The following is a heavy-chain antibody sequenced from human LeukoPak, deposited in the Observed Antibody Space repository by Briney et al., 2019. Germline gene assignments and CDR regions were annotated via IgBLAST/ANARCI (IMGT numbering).Heavy chain of an antibody. D-gene: IGHD3-10*01. CDR3: ARTNMVRGVIAFGRWFDP. CDR2: ISAYNGNT. V-gene: IGHV1-18*01. CDR1: GYTFTSYG. J-gene: IGHJ5*02. Sequence: VASVKVSCKASGYTFTSYGISWVRQAPGQGLEWMGWISAYNGNTSYAQKLQGRVTMTTDTSTSTAYMELRSLRSDDTAVYYCARTNMVRGVIAFGRWFDPWGQGTLVTVSS.